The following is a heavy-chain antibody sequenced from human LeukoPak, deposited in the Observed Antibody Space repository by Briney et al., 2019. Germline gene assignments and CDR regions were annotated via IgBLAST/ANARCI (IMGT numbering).Heavy chain of an antibody. CDR3: AGGSYHTYDY. J-gene: IGHJ4*02. Sequence: ETLSLTCTVSGGSISSYYWSWIRHPPGKGLEWIGQIYYSGSTNYNPPLKSRVTISVDTSKNQFSLNLSSVTAADADVYYCAGGSYHTYDYWGQGNVVPVSA. CDR1: GGSISSYY. D-gene: IGHD1-26*01. V-gene: IGHV4-59*01. CDR2: IYYSGST.